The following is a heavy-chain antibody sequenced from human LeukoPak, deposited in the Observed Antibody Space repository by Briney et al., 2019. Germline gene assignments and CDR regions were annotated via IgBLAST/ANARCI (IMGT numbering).Heavy chain of an antibody. V-gene: IGHV3-74*01. CDR1: GFTFSSYW. CDR3: ARVLDTPMVYGTLGY. J-gene: IGHJ4*02. Sequence: GGPLRLSCAASGFTFSSYWMHWVRQAPGKGLVWVSRIYSYGSSTSYADSVKGRFTISRDNAKNTLYLQMNSLRTEDTAVYYCARVLDTPMVYGTLGYWGQGTLVSVSS. CDR2: IYSYGSST. D-gene: IGHD5-18*01.